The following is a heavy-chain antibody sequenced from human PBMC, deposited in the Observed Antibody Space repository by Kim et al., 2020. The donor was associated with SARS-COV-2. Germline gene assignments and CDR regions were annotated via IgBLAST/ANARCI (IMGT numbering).Heavy chain of an antibody. CDR3: AKFVLDI. Sequence: GGSLRLSCAASGFTFSSYAMSWVRQAPGKGLEWVSVIYSGGSSTYYADSVKGRFTISRDNSKNTLYLQMNSLRAEDTAVYYCAKFVLDIWGQGTMVTVS. V-gene: IGHV3-23*03. J-gene: IGHJ3*02. CDR2: IYSGGSST. CDR1: GFTFSSYA.